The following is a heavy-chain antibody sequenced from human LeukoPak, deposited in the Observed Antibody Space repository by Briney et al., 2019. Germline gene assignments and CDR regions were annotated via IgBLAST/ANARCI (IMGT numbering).Heavy chain of an antibody. Sequence: SVKVSCKASGGTFSSYAISWVRQAPGQGLEWMGGIIPIFGTANYAQKFQGRVTITADESTSTAYMELSSLRSEDTAVYYCASPAGTTLDYFDYRGQGTLVTVSS. CDR2: IIPIFGTA. D-gene: IGHD1-7*01. CDR1: GGTFSSYA. J-gene: IGHJ4*02. V-gene: IGHV1-69*13. CDR3: ASPAGTTLDYFDY.